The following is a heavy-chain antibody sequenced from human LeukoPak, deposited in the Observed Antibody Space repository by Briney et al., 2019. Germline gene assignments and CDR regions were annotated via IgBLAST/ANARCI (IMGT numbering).Heavy chain of an antibody. J-gene: IGHJ4*02. CDR3: AKPVGYSSSWFDY. Sequence: PGGSLRLSCAASGFIFSSYGMHWVRQAPGKGLEWVAAISYDGSNKYYAESVKGRFTISRDTSKNTLYLQMNSLRAKDTAVYYCAKPVGYSSSWFDYWGQGTLVTVSS. D-gene: IGHD6-13*01. CDR2: ISYDGSNK. CDR1: GFIFSSYG. V-gene: IGHV3-30*18.